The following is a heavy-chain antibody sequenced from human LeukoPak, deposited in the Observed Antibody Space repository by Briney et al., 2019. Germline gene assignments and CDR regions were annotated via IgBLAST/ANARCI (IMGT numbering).Heavy chain of an antibody. J-gene: IGHJ4*02. CDR2: IKQDGSEK. V-gene: IGHV3-7*03. D-gene: IGHD1-7*01. Sequence: PGGSLRLSCAASGFTFSSYWMSWVRQAPGKGLEWVANIKQDGSEKYYVDSVKGRFIISRDNAKNSLYLQMNSLRAEDTAVYYCARDNWNYVFDYWGQGTLVTVSS. CDR3: ARDNWNYVFDY. CDR1: GFTFSSYW.